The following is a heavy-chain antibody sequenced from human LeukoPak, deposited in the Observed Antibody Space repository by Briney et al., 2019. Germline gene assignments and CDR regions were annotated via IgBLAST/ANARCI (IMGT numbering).Heavy chain of an antibody. CDR3: ARSGTLRY. V-gene: IGHV4-34*01. CDR2: INHSGST. Sequence: PSETLSLTCAVYGGSFGGCDWSWIRLPPGKGLEWIGEINHSGSTNYNPSLKSRVTISVDTSKNQFSLKLSSVTAADTAVYYCARSGTLRYWGQGTLVTVSS. CDR1: GGSFGGCD. D-gene: IGHD1-14*01. J-gene: IGHJ4*02.